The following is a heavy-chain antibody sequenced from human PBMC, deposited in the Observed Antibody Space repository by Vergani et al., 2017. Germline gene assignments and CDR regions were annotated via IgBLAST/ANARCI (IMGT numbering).Heavy chain of an antibody. J-gene: IGHJ3*02. CDR1: GFTFSSYN. Sequence: EVQLVESGGGLVQPGGSLRLSCAASGFTFSSYNMNWVRQAPGKGLEWVSYISSSSSTIYYADSVKGRFTISRDNAKNSLYLQMNSLRAEDTAVYYCARDWGFGEGDAFDIWGQGTMVTVSS. D-gene: IGHD3-10*01. V-gene: IGHV3-48*01. CDR3: ARDWGFGEGDAFDI. CDR2: ISSSSSTI.